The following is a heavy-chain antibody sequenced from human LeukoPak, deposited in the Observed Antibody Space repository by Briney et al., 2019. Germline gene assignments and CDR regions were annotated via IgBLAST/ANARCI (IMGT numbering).Heavy chain of an antibody. CDR3: ATTFPGIAVAGTGY. V-gene: IGHV3-7*01. CDR1: GFTFSSYW. J-gene: IGHJ4*02. CDR2: IKQDGSEK. D-gene: IGHD6-19*01. Sequence: GGSLRLSCAASGFTFSSYWMSWARQAPGKGLEWVANIKQDGSEKYYVDSVKGRFTISRDNAKNSLYLQMNSLRAEDTAVYYCATTFPGIAVAGTGYWGQGTLVTVSS.